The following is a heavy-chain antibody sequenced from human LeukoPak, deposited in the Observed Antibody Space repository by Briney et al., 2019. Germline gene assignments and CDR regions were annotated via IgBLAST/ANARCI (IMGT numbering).Heavy chain of an antibody. CDR3: AKDRAQWPGTCFDN. J-gene: IGHJ4*02. V-gene: IGHV3-23*01. CDR2: ITSSSSNT. Sequence: GGTLRLSCAASGFTFSSYGMSWVRQAPGKGLEWVSAITSSSSNTYFAEFVKGRFTVSGDNSKNTLYLQMNSLRAEDTALYYCAKDRAQWPGTCFDNWGQGTLVTVSS. D-gene: IGHD2-8*01. CDR1: GFTFSSYG.